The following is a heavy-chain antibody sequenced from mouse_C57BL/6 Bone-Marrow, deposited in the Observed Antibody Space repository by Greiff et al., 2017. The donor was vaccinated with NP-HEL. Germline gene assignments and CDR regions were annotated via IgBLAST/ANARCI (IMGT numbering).Heavy chain of an antibody. CDR1: GYTFTDYN. J-gene: IGHJ3*01. CDR3: ARSDSNYAWFAY. V-gene: IGHV1-22*01. Sequence: EVKLVESGPELVKPGASVKMSCKASGYTFTDYNMHWVKQSHGKSLEWIGYINPNNGGTSYNQKFKGKATLTVNKSSSTAYMELRSLTSEDSAVYYCARSDSNYAWFAYWGQGTLVTVSA. CDR2: INPNNGGT. D-gene: IGHD2-5*01.